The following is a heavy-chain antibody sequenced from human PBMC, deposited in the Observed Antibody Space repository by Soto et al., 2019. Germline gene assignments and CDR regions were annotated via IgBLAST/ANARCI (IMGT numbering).Heavy chain of an antibody. Sequence: SENPSPPCPVSGGSVSSGSYYWGWVRQPPGKGLEWIGYIYYSGSTNYNPSLKSRVTISVDTSKNQFSLKLSSVTAADTAVYYCARDRYYYDSSGYSPWYFDYWGQGTLVTVSS. J-gene: IGHJ4*02. CDR2: IYYSGST. CDR1: GGSVSSGSYY. V-gene: IGHV4-61*01. D-gene: IGHD3-22*01. CDR3: ARDRYYYDSSGYSPWYFDY.